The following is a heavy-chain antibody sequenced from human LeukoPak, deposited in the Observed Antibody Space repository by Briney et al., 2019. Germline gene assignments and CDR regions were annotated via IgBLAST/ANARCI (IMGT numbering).Heavy chain of an antibody. CDR3: ARAFRGYSYGYGMNQPNYYYYGMDV. D-gene: IGHD5-18*01. CDR1: GGSVSSGSYY. J-gene: IGHJ6*02. Sequence: SETLSLTCTVSGGSVSSGSYYWSWIRQPPGKRLEWIGYIYYSGSTNYNPSLKSRVTISVDTSKNQFSLKLSSVTAADTAVYYCARAFRGYSYGYGMNQPNYYYYGMDVWGQGTTVTVSS. CDR2: IYYSGST. V-gene: IGHV4-61*01.